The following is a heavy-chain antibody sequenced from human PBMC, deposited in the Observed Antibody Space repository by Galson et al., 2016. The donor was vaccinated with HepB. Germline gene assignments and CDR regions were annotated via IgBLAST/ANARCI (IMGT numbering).Heavy chain of an antibody. CDR2: IIPIFGTA. D-gene: IGHD3-22*01. V-gene: IGHV1-69*13. CDR1: GGTFSSYS. CDR3: ARGAYYFDSSDSSATKIQNIFDY. Sequence: SVKVSCKASGGTFSSYSINWVRQAPGQGLESMGGIIPIFGTANYAQKFQGRVTITADESTSTAYMELSSLRSEDTAVYYCARGAYYFDSSDSSATKIQNIFDYWGQGTLVTVSS. J-gene: IGHJ4*02.